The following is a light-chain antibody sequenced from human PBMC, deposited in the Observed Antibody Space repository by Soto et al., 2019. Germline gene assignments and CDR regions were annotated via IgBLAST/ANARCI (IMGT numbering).Light chain of an antibody. CDR2: DAS. CDR3: QQSDDLPT. Sequence: DIQMTQSPSSLSASVGDRGTITCQASQDINNFVNWYQQKPGKAPKLLIYDASTLKTGVPSRFSGSGSGTDFRFTISSLQPEDFATYYCQQSDDLPTFGQGTRLDIK. V-gene: IGKV1-33*01. CDR1: QDINNF. J-gene: IGKJ5*01.